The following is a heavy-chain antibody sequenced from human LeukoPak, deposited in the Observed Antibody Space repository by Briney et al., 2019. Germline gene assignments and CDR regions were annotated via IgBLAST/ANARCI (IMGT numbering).Heavy chain of an antibody. D-gene: IGHD2-2*01. J-gene: IGHJ6*02. V-gene: IGHV1-2*02. CDR3: ARDHCSSTSCSAYYYYGMDV. CDR2: INPNSGGT. CDR1: GYTFTGYY. Sequence: ASVKVSCKASGYTFTGYYMHWVRQAPGQGLEWMGWINPNSGGTNYAQKFQGRVTMTRDTSISTAYMELSSLRSDDTAVYYCARDHCSSTSCSAYYYYGMDVWGQGTTVTVPS.